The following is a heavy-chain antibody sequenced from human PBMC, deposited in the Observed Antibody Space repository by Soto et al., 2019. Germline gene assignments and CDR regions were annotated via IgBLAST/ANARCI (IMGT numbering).Heavy chain of an antibody. CDR1: GFTFSSYG. Sequence: QVQLVESGGGVVQPGRSLRLSCAASGFTFSSYGMHWVRQAPGKGLEWVAVIWYDGSNKYYADSVKGRFTISRDNSKNTLYLQMNSLRAEDTAVYYCARDRAYRPKWYFDLWGRGTLVTVSS. J-gene: IGHJ2*01. D-gene: IGHD2-21*01. CDR3: ARDRAYRPKWYFDL. CDR2: IWYDGSNK. V-gene: IGHV3-33*01.